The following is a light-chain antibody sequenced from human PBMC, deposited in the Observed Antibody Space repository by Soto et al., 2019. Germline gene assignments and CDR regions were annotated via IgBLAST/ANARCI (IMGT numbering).Light chain of an antibody. J-gene: IGKJ3*01. Sequence: EIVLTQSPGTLSLSPGERATLSCRASLTVSSSFLAWYQQKPGQAPRLLIYDASSRATGIPDRFSGSGSGTDFTLTISRLEPEDFAVYYCQQYGNSPFTFGPGTKVDIK. CDR3: QQYGNSPFT. V-gene: IGKV3-20*01. CDR1: LTVSSSF. CDR2: DAS.